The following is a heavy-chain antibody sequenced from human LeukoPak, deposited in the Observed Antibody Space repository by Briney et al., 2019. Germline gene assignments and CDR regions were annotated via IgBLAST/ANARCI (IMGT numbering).Heavy chain of an antibody. D-gene: IGHD6-19*01. CDR2: INHDATDI. CDR1: GFTFSSYV. J-gene: IGHJ3*02. V-gene: IGHV3-74*01. Sequence: GGSLRLSCAASGFTFSSYVMHWVRQAPGKGLVWVSRINHDATDIIYADSVKGRFTISRDNSKNTLYLQMNSLRAEDTAVYYCAKDRLSGWPNDAFDIWGQGTMVTVSS. CDR3: AKDRLSGWPNDAFDI.